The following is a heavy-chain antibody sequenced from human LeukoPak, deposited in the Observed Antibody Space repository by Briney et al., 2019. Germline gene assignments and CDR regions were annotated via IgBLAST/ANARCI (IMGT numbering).Heavy chain of an antibody. CDR1: GYSISSGYY. D-gene: IGHD2-15*01. CDR3: ARHLVFVVGAATMDAFDI. V-gene: IGHV4-38-2*01. J-gene: IGHJ3*02. CDR2: LSHSGTT. Sequence: SETLSLTCAVSGYSISSGYYWGWIRPPPGKGLEWIGILSHSGTTYYIPSLESRVIISGDTSNNHFSLKLNSVTAADTAVYYCARHLVFVVGAATMDAFDIWGQGTMVTVSS.